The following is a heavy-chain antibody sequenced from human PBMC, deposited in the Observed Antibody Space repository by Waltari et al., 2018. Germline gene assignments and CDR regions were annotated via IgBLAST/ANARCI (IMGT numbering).Heavy chain of an antibody. Sequence: EVRLVESGGGLVKPGESLRLSWVTSGLTLSAYRMNWVRQATGNGLEWGASIRSGSSVTYYADSVKWRFTISRDNAQNSLYLERDSLRVEDTSVYYCARVRDDPFYDGSGYSSAWGQGTLVAVSS. J-gene: IGHJ4*02. CDR2: IRSGSSVT. V-gene: IGHV3-21*06. D-gene: IGHD3-22*01. CDR3: ARVRDDPFYDGSGYSSA. CDR1: GLTLSAYR.